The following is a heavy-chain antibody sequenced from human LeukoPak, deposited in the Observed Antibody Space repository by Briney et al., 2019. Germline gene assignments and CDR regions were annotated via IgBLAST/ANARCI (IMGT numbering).Heavy chain of an antibody. V-gene: IGHV3-74*01. CDR3: IRDFRSADL. Sequence: GGSLRLSCVASGFTFSNYWMHWVRQPPGKGLVWVSRIYVDGHTTNYADSVKGRFTISRDNAKNTVYLEMNSLSVEDTATYYCIRDFRSADLWGQGALVTVTS. J-gene: IGHJ5*02. CDR1: GFTFSNYW. CDR2: IYVDGHTT.